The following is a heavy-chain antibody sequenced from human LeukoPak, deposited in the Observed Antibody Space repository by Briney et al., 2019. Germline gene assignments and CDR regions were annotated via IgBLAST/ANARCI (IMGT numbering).Heavy chain of an antibody. V-gene: IGHV4-38-2*02. J-gene: IGHJ4*02. Sequence: PSETLSLTCTVSGYSISSGYYWGWIRQPPGKGLEWIGSIYHSGSTYYNPSLKSRVTISVDTSKNQFSLKLSSVTAADTAVYYCARDGVEVLSAFDYWGQGTLVTVSS. D-gene: IGHD4/OR15-4a*01. CDR2: IYHSGST. CDR3: ARDGVEVLSAFDY. CDR1: GYSISSGYY.